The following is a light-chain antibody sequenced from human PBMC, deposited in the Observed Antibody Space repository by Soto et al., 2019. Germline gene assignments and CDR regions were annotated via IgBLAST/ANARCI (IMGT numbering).Light chain of an antibody. V-gene: IGKV3-20*01. CDR3: QQYGSSPRT. CDR2: GAS. CDR1: QSVSSSY. J-gene: IGKJ1*01. Sequence: EIVLTQSPGTLSLSPGERATLSCRASQSVSSSYLAWYQQNPGQAPRLLMYGASSGATRIPDRFSGSWSGTDFTITISRLEPEDFAVYYCQQYGSSPRTFGQGTQVEIK.